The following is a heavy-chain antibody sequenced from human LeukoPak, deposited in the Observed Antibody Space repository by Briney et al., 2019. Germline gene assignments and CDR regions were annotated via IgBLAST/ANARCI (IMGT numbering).Heavy chain of an antibody. CDR3: ARVPGYYGSSP. V-gene: IGHV4-59*01. CDR2: IYYSGSI. D-gene: IGHD3-10*01. J-gene: IGHJ5*02. Sequence: SETLSLTCAVYGGSFSGYYWSWIRQPPGKGLEWIGYIYYSGSINYNPSLKSRVTISVDTSKNQFSLKLSSVTAADTAVYYCARVPGYYGSSPWGQGTLVPSPQ. CDR1: GGSFSGYY.